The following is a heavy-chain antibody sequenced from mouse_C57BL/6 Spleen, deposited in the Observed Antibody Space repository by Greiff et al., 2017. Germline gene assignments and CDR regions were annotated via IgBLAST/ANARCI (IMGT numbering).Heavy chain of an antibody. CDR1: GFTFSDYG. V-gene: IGHV5-17*01. J-gene: IGHJ4*01. CDR2: ISSGSSTI. D-gene: IGHD2-4*01. Sequence: EVQGVESGGGLVKPGGSLKLSCAASGFTFSDYGMHWVRQAPEKGLEWVAYISSGSSTIYYADTVKGRLTISRDNAKNTLFLQMTSLRSEDTAMYYCATMITYYAMDYWGQGTSVTVSS. CDR3: ATMITYYAMDY.